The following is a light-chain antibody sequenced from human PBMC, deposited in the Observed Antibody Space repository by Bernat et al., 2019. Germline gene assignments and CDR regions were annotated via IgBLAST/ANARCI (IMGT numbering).Light chain of an antibody. J-gene: IGLJ3*02. V-gene: IGLV2-11*01. CDR3: CSYAGNTAWV. CDR2: DVN. CDR1: SSDVGGYNY. Sequence: QSALTQPRSVSGSPGQSVTISYTGTSSDVGGYNYVSWYQQHPGKAPKLMIYDVNKRPSGVPDRFSGSKSDNTASLTISGLQAEDEADYYCCSYAGNTAWVFGAGTKVTVL.